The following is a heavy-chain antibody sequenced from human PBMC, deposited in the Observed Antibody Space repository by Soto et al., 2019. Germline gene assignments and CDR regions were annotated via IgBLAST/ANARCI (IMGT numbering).Heavy chain of an antibody. CDR3: ARVGMAGTVLGSWFDP. J-gene: IGHJ5*02. V-gene: IGHV4-4*07. CDR1: GGSISTYY. CDR2: FSTSGNT. Sequence: SETLSRTCTASGGSISTYYWSWIRQPGGEGLEWSGRFSTSGNTDYNPSLKGRVTMSLDTSKNQCSLKLRSGTAADTALYYCARVGMAGTVLGSWFDPWGQGTQVTGSS. D-gene: IGHD6-19*01.